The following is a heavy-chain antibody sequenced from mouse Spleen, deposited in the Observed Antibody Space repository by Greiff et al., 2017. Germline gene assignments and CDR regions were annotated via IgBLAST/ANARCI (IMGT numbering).Heavy chain of an antibody. Sequence: QVQLQQSGPELVKPGASVRISCKASGYTFTSYYIHWVRQRPGQGLEWIGWIYPGNVNTKYNEKFKGKATLTSDKSSSTAYMQLSSLTSEDSAVYFCAREGTARASFAYWGQGTLVTVSA. CDR3: AREGTARASFAY. D-gene: IGHD3-2*01. CDR1: GYTFTSYY. CDR2: IYPGNVNT. J-gene: IGHJ3*01. V-gene: IGHV1S56*01.